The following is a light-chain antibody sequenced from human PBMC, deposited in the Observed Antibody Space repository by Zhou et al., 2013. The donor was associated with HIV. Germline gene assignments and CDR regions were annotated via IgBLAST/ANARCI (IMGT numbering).Light chain of an antibody. CDR2: DVS. V-gene: IGLV2-14*03. CDR3: SSYTNNSNVV. CDR1: SSDVGNYNH. J-gene: IGLJ2*01. Sequence: QSALTQPASVSGSPGQSITISCTGTSSDVGNYNHVSWYQQHPGKAPKLMIYDVSKRPSGVSNRFSASKSGNTASLTISGLQAEDEADYYCSSYTNNSNVVFGGGTKLTVL.